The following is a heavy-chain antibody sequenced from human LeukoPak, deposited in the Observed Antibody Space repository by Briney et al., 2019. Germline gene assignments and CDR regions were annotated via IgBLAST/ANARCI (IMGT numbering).Heavy chain of an antibody. J-gene: IGHJ4*02. Sequence: SETLSLTCTVSGGSISSSSYYWGWIRQPPGKGLEWIGSIYYSGSTYYNPSLKSRVAISVDTSKNQFSLKLSSVTAADTAVCYCASGESIVVVTAPYWPFDYWGQGTLVTVSS. D-gene: IGHD2-21*02. CDR1: GGSISSSSYY. CDR3: ASGESIVVVTAPYWPFDY. CDR2: IYYSGST. V-gene: IGHV4-39*01.